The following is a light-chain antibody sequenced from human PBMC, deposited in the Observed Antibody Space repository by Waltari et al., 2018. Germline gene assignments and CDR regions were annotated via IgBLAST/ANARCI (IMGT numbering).Light chain of an antibody. CDR3: SSYRYRRSLV. V-gene: IGLV2-14*01. CDR1: SGDFVVFTL. CDR2: EVT. J-gene: IGLJ2*01. Sequence: QSPLTQPPSVSGSPGRSSTIPSTETSGDFVVFTLVSWFQNHPAKAPTLHIFEVTNRPSGVSHRFSGSKSGTTASLSISGLQTDDEADYYCSSYRYRRSLVFGGGTKVTVL.